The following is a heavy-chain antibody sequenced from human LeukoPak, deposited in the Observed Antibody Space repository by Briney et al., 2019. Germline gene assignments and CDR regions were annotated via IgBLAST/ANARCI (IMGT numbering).Heavy chain of an antibody. CDR3: ARLDSSSRYGYLYCGPRGSTVTRCFGWFDP. D-gene: IGHD6-13*01. V-gene: IGHV4-34*01. CDR1: GGSFSGYY. CDR2: INHSGST. J-gene: IGHJ5*02. Sequence: KPSETLSLTCAVYGGSFSGYYWSWIRQPPGKGLEWIGEINHSGSTNYNPSLKSRVTISVDTSKNQFSLKLSSVTAADTAVYYCARLDSSSRYGYLYCGPRGSTVTRCFGWFDPWGQGTLVTVSS.